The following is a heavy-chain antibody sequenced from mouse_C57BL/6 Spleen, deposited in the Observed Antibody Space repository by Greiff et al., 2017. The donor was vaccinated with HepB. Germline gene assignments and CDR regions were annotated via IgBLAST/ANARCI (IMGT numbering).Heavy chain of an antibody. J-gene: IGHJ2*01. V-gene: IGHV1-7*01. CDR2: INPSSGYT. D-gene: IGHD1-1*01. CDR3: AGLGDYRSSYVNYFDY. CDR1: GYTFTSYW. Sequence: QVHLKQSGAELVKPGASVKLSCKASGYTFTSYWMHWVKQRPGQGLEWIGYINPSSGYTKYTQKFKDKATLTADKSSSTAYMQLSSLTYEDSAVYYSAGLGDYRSSYVNYFDYWGQGTTLTVSS.